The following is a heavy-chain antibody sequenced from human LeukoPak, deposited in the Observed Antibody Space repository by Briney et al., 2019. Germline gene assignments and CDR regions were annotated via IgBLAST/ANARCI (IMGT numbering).Heavy chain of an antibody. CDR3: AKSQKGYSYGYYFDY. CDR1: GFTFSSYA. J-gene: IGHJ4*02. D-gene: IGHD5-18*01. CDR2: ISYDGSNK. V-gene: IGHV3-30-3*02. Sequence: GGSLRLSCAASGFTFSSYAMHWVRQAPGKGLEWVAVISYDGSNKYYADSVKGRFPISRDNSKNTLYLQMNSLRAEDTAVYYCAKSQKGYSYGYYFDYWGQGTLVTVSS.